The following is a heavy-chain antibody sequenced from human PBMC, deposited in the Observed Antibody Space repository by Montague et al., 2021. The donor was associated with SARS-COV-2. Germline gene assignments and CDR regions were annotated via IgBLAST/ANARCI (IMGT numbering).Heavy chain of an antibody. CDR3: ARAASPRGAFDV. CDR2: IYYSGST. J-gene: IGHJ3*01. CDR1: GGSIRTSSYY. Sequence: SETLSLTCTVSGGSIRTSSYYWGWIRQPPGKGLDWIGGIYYSGSTYYNPSLWSRVTISVDRSKSQFSLNLTSMTAADTAVYFCARAASPRGAFDVWGQGTVVTVSS. V-gene: IGHV4-39*07. D-gene: IGHD3-10*01.